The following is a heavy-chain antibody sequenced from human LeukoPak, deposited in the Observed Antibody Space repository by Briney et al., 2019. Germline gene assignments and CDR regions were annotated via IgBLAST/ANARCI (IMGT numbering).Heavy chain of an antibody. CDR1: GGTFSSYA. Sequence: SVKVSCKASGGTFSSYAISWVRQAPGQGHEWMGRIIPIFGTANYAQKFQGRVTITTDESTSTAYMELSSLRSEDTAVYYCARLYPTTLTSYSSSLWGQGTLVTVSS. J-gene: IGHJ4*02. CDR2: IIPIFGTA. D-gene: IGHD6-13*01. CDR3: ARLYPTTLTSYSSSL. V-gene: IGHV1-69*05.